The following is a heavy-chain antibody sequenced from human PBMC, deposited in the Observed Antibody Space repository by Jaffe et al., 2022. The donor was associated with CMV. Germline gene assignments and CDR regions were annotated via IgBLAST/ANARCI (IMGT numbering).Heavy chain of an antibody. Sequence: QVTLRESGPALVKPTQTLTLTCTFSGFSLSTSGMCVSWIRQPPGKALEWLALIDWDDDKYYSTSLKTRLTISKDTSKNQVVLTMTNMDPVDTATYYCARAKDSSGYYYGDLDYWGQGTLVTVSS. CDR3: ARAKDSSGYYYGDLDY. CDR2: IDWDDDK. V-gene: IGHV2-70*01. CDR1: GFSLSTSGMC. D-gene: IGHD3-22*01. J-gene: IGHJ4*02.